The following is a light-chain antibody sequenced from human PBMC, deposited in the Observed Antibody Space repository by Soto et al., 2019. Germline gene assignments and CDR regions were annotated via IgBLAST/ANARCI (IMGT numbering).Light chain of an antibody. CDR3: QHYNSYSEA. CDR2: KAS. Sequence: DIQMTQSTSTLSGSVGDRVTITCRASQTISSWLAWYQQKPGKAPKLLIYKASTLKSGVPSRFSGSGSGTEFTLTISSLQPDDFATYYCQHYNSYSEAFGQGGKVDIK. V-gene: IGKV1-5*03. CDR1: QTISSW. J-gene: IGKJ1*01.